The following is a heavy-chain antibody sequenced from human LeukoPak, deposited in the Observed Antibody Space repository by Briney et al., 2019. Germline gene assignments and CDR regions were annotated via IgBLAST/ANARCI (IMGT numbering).Heavy chain of an antibody. CDR1: GDSITSHSW. D-gene: IGHD6-19*01. CDR2: VHHGGAS. V-gene: IGHV4-4*02. J-gene: IGHJ4*02. Sequence: SETLSLTCAVSGDSITSHSWWSWVRQPPGKGLEWIGEVHHGGASNYDPSLESRVTISVDKSKNRFSLNLRSVTAADTATYYCASHVTVLGTRGFDFWGRGTLVTVS. CDR3: ASHVTVLGTRGFDF.